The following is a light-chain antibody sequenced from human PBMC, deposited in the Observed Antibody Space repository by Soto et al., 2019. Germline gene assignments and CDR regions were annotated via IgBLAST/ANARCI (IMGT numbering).Light chain of an antibody. V-gene: IGLV4-69*01. J-gene: IGLJ2*01. Sequence: QLVLTQSPSASASLGASVKLTCTLSSGHSSYAIAWHQQQPEKGPRYLMKLNSDGSHSKGDGIPDRFSGSSSGAERYLTISCLQSEDEADYYCQTWGTGIQLFGGGTQLTVL. CDR1: SGHSSYA. CDR2: LNSDGSH. CDR3: QTWGTGIQL.